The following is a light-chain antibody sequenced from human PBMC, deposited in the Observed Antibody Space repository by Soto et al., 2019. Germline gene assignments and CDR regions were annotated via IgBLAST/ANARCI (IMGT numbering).Light chain of an antibody. CDR2: DVN. V-gene: IGLV2-14*03. Sequence: QSALTQPASVSGSPGQSITISCTATSSDVGAYNYVSWYQQHPGIAPNLIIYDVNKRPSGVSDRFSGSKSGSTASLTISGLLAEDDADYYCSSYTITTTLLFGGGTKVTVL. CDR3: SSYTITTTLL. CDR1: SSDVGAYNY. J-gene: IGLJ2*01.